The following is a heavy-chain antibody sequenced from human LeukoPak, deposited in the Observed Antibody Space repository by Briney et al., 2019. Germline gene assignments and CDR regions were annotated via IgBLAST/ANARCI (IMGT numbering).Heavy chain of an antibody. D-gene: IGHD2-15*01. J-gene: IGHJ4*02. V-gene: IGHV3-66*01. CDR1: GFSFSSYW. Sequence: GGSLRLSCAASGFSFSSYWMSWVRQAPGKGLEWVSVIYSGGSTYYADSVKGRFTISRDNSKNTLYLQMNSLRAEDTAVYYCAREADIVVVVGARGFDYWGQGTLVTVSS. CDR2: IYSGGST. CDR3: AREADIVVVVGARGFDY.